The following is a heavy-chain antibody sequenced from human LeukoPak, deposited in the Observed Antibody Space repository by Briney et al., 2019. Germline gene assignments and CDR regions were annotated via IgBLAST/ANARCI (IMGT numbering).Heavy chain of an antibody. CDR3: ARDAGMPMGSSPDDY. CDR1: GYTFTSYY. V-gene: IGHV1-46*01. J-gene: IGHJ4*02. CDR2: INPSGGST. Sequence: GASVKVSCKASGYTFTSYYMHWVRQAPGQGLEWMGIINPSGGSTSYAQKFQGRVTMTRDTSTSTVYMELSSLRSEDTAVYYCARDAGMPMGSSPDDYWGQGTLVTVSS. D-gene: IGHD6-6*01.